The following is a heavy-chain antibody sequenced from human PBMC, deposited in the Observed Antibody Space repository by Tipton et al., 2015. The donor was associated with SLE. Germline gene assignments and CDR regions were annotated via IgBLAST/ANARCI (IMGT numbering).Heavy chain of an antibody. V-gene: IGHV3-64*04. D-gene: IGHD6-13*01. CDR3: AKDGPGGPSQQLMTGGYFDY. CDR1: GFTFSSYA. CDR2: ISSNGGST. J-gene: IGHJ4*02. Sequence: GSLRLSCSASGFTFSSYAMHWVRQAPGKGLEYVSAISSNGGSTYYADSVKGRFTISRDNSKNTLYLQMNSLRAEDTAVYYCAKDGPGGPSQQLMTGGYFDYWGQGTLVTVSS.